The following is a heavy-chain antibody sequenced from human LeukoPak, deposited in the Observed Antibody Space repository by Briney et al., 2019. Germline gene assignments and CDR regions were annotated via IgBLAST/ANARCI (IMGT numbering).Heavy chain of an antibody. CDR1: GGSISSYY. J-gene: IGHJ6*03. CDR2: IFYSGST. V-gene: IGHV4-59*12. CDR3: ARDSWWTAAGYYYYMDV. D-gene: IGHD6-13*01. Sequence: PSETLSLTCTVSGGSISSYYWSWIRQPPGKGLEWIGYIFYSGSTNCNPSLKSRVTISVDTSKNQFSLKLSSVTAADTAVYYCARDSWWTAAGYYYYMDVWGKGTTVTVSS.